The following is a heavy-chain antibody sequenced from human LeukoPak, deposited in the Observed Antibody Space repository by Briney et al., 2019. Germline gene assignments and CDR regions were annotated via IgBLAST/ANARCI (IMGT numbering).Heavy chain of an antibody. V-gene: IGHV4-34*01. CDR1: GGSISSYY. Sequence: PSETLSLTCTVSGGSISSYYWSWIRQPPGKGLEWIGEINHRGSTNYNPSLKSRVTISVDTSKNQFSLKLSSVIAADTAVYYCARPLGYCSSSSCPQPWFDPWGQGTLVTVSS. J-gene: IGHJ5*02. CDR2: INHRGST. CDR3: ARPLGYCSSSSCPQPWFDP. D-gene: IGHD2-2*01.